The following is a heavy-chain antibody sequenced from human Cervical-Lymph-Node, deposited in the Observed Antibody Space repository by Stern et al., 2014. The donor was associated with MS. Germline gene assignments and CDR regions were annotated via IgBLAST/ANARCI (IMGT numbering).Heavy chain of an antibody. CDR2: ISYDGSNK. CDR1: GFTFSSYA. D-gene: IGHD2-2*01. Sequence: VQLVESGGGVVQPGRSLRLSCAASGFTFSSYAMHWVRQAPGKGLEWVAVISYDGSNKYYADSVKGRFTISRDNSKNTLYLQMNSLRAEDTAVYYCARGVFSSKVYGMDVWGQGTTVTVSS. J-gene: IGHJ6*02. CDR3: ARGVFSSKVYGMDV. V-gene: IGHV3-30*01.